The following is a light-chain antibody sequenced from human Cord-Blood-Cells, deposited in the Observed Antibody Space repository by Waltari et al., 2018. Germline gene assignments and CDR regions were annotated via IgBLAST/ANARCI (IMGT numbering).Light chain of an antibody. CDR3: QQYYSTPT. CDR2: WAS. V-gene: IGKV4-1*01. J-gene: IGKJ5*01. Sequence: DIVMTQSPDSLAVSLGERATINCQFSQSVLYSSNNKNYLAWYKQKPGQPPKLLIYWASTRESGVPDRFSGSGSGTDFTLTISSLQAEDVAVYYCQQYYSTPTFGQGTRLEIK. CDR1: QSVLYSSNNKNY.